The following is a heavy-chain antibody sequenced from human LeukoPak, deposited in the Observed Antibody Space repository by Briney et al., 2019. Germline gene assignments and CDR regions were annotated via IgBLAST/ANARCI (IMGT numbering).Heavy chain of an antibody. CDR2: ISSSSTDI. J-gene: IGHJ4*02. CDR1: GFTFSTYS. V-gene: IGHV3-21*01. Sequence: GGSLRLSCAASGFTFSTYSMNWVRQAPGKGLEWVSSISSSSTDIYYGDSVKGRFAISRDNAKNSLYLQMNSLRAEDTAVYYCARGYYDSSGYSGYWGQGTLVTVSS. D-gene: IGHD3-22*01. CDR3: ARGYYDSSGYSGY.